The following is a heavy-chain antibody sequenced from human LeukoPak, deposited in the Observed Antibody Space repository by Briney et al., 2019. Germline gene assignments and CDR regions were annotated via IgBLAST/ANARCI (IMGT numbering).Heavy chain of an antibody. CDR2: IYYSGST. J-gene: IGHJ4*02. CDR1: GGSISSSNYY. V-gene: IGHV4-39*07. Sequence: PSETLTLTCTVSGGSISSSNYYWGWIRQPPGKGLEWIGSIYYSGSTYYNPSLKSRVTISVDTSKNQFSLKLSSVTAADAAVYYCAREGGATREHDYWGQGTLVTVSS. CDR3: AREGGATREHDY. D-gene: IGHD1-26*01.